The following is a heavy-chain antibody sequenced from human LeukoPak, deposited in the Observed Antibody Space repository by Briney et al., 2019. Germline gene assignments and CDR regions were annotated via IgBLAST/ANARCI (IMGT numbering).Heavy chain of an antibody. V-gene: IGHV4-59*01. J-gene: IGHJ4*02. D-gene: IGHD3-22*01. CDR3: ARDSPPGYYDSSGFDY. CDR1: GGSISSYY. Sequence: SDTLSLTCTVSGGSISSYYWSWIRQPPGKGLEWIGYIYYSGSTNYNPSLKSRVTISVDTSKNQFSLKLSSVTAADTAVYYCARDSPPGYYDSSGFDYWGQGTLVTVSS. CDR2: IYYSGST.